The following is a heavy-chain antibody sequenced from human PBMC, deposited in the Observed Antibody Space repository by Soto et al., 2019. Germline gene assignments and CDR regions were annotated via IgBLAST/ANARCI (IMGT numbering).Heavy chain of an antibody. CDR3: ARALGSWGAYYFDY. J-gene: IGHJ4*02. CDR1: GFSLNTYGEG. CDR2: IYWDDDK. V-gene: IGHV2-5*02. D-gene: IGHD3-16*01. Sequence: QINWKVSGPTLMKPTQTLTQTCTVTGFSLNTYGEGVGWIRQPPGKALEWLALIYWDDDKRYSPSLKSRLTITKDISKNQVVLTMTNMDPVDTVTYYCARALGSWGAYYFDYWGQGTLVTVSS.